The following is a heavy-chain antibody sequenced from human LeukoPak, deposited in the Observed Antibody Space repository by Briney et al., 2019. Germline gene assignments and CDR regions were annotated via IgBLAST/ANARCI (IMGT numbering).Heavy chain of an antibody. J-gene: IGHJ5*02. Sequence: GESLKISCKGSGYSFTSYWIGWVRQMPGKGLEWMGIIYPGDSDTRYSPSFQGQVTISADKSISTAYLQWSSLKASDTAMYYCAGFEWPYSSSWYRFDPWGQGTLVTVSS. CDR1: GYSFTSYW. V-gene: IGHV5-51*01. CDR3: AGFEWPYSSSWYRFDP. CDR2: IYPGDSDT. D-gene: IGHD6-13*01.